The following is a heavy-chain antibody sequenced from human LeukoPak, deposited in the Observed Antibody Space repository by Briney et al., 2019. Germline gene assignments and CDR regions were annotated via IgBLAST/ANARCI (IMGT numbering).Heavy chain of an antibody. CDR3: IWLSDYYYRMDV. CDR2: IKSGGTT. CDR1: GLTFCHAW. J-gene: IGHJ6*02. D-gene: IGHD3-10*01. V-gene: IGHV3-15*07. Sequence: GGSLRLSCTISGLTFCHAWVNWVRQAPGKGLEWVGRIKSGGTTVYAAAVKGRFTMSRDDSVKRLYLQMKSPKMEDTAVYYCIWLSDYYYRMDVWGQGTTVTVSS.